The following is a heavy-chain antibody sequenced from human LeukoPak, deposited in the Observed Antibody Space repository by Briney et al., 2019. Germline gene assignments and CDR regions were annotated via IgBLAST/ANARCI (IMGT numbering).Heavy chain of an antibody. J-gene: IGHJ3*02. Sequence: GGSLRLSCAASGFTFSSYAMSWVRQAPGKGLEWVSAISGSGGSTYYADSVKGRFTISRDNSKNTLYLQMNSLRAEDTAVYYCAKDTAYYYDSSGYYQNDAFDIWGQGTMVTVSS. D-gene: IGHD3-22*01. CDR2: ISGSGGST. CDR1: GFTFSSYA. V-gene: IGHV3-23*01. CDR3: AKDTAYYYDSSGYYQNDAFDI.